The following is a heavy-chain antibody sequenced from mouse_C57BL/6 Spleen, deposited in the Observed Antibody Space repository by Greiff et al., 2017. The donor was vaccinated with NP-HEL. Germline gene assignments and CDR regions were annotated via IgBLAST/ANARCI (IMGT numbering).Heavy chain of an antibody. D-gene: IGHD1-1*01. V-gene: IGHV5-6*02. CDR1: GFTFSSYG. CDR2: ISSGGSYT. Sequence: EVKLVESGGDLVKPGGSLKLSCAASGFTFSSYGMSWVRQTPDKRLEWVATISSGGSYTYYPDSVKGRFTISRDNAKNTLYLQMSSLKSEDTAMYYCARRLIKGPYYFDYWGQGTTLTVSS. J-gene: IGHJ2*01. CDR3: ARRLIKGPYYFDY.